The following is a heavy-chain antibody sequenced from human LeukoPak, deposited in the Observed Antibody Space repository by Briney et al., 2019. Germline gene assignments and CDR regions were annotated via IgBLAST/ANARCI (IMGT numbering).Heavy chain of an antibody. Sequence: GGSLRLSCAASGFTFSSYWMSWVRQAPGKGLEWVANIKQDGSEKYYVDSVKGRFTISRDNAKDSLYLQMNSLRAEDTAVYYCARVRRFGELSGDAFDIWGQGTMVTVSS. J-gene: IGHJ3*02. CDR2: IKQDGSEK. CDR3: ARVRRFGELSGDAFDI. D-gene: IGHD3-10*01. CDR1: GFTFSSYW. V-gene: IGHV3-7*01.